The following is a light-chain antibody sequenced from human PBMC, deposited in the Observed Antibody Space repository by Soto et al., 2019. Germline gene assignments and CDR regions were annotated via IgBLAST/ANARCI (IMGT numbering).Light chain of an antibody. V-gene: IGKV3-20*01. CDR2: GAS. CDR3: QQFGDSST. J-gene: IGKJ1*01. Sequence: EIVLSQSPGTLSLSPGERATLSCRASQSVGGSFLAWYQQKPGQAPRLLIYGASSRATGIPDRFSGSGSGTDFTLTISRLEPEDFAMYYCQQFGDSSTFGQGTRWIS. CDR1: QSVGGSF.